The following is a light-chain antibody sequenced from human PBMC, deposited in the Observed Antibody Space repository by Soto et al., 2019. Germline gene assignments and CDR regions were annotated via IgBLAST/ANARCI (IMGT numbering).Light chain of an antibody. CDR2: MNK. CDR1: SSNIGSNY. Sequence: QSVLTQPPSASGTPGPRVTISCSGISSNIGSNYVYWYQQLPGTAPNLLIYMNKHRPSCVPDRFSGSKSGTSASLAISGLQSEDEDDYYCAAWDDNLGANYVFGTGTKLTVL. J-gene: IGLJ1*01. CDR3: AAWDDNLGANYV. V-gene: IGLV1-47*01.